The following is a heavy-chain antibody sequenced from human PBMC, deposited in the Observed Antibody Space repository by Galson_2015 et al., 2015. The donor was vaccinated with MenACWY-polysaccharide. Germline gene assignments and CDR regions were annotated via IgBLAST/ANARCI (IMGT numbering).Heavy chain of an antibody. CDR1: GFTFSSYW. J-gene: IGHJ3*02. Sequence: SLRLSCAASGFTFSSYWMHWVRQAPGKGLVWVSLISDDGSSARYADSVKGRFTISRDNAKNTLYMQMNSQRAEDTAVYYCARRDVLVNCRSHDAFDIWGQGTMVTVSS. CDR2: ISDDGSSA. V-gene: IGHV3-74*01. D-gene: IGHD5-24*01. CDR3: ARRDVLVNCRSHDAFDI.